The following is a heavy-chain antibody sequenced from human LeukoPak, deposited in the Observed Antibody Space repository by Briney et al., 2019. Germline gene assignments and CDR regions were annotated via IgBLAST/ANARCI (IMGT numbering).Heavy chain of an antibody. V-gene: IGHV3-43*01. CDR3: AKDLTYESSGSVIDT. CDR1: GFIFEDDT. D-gene: IGHD3-22*01. Sequence: PGGSLRLSCAASGFIFEDDTMHWVRQVPGKTLEWVSLVNWHGTTYYADSLKGRFTISRDNSKNSLYLQMDSLRTEDTAFYYCAKDLTYESSGSVIDTWGLGTLVTVSS. CDR2: VNWHGTT. J-gene: IGHJ5*02.